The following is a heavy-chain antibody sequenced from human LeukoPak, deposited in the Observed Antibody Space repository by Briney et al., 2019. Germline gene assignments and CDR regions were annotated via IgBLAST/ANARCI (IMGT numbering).Heavy chain of an antibody. CDR3: ARNLVGKTDFDY. Sequence: ASVTVSCKTSGYTFTSYAIHWVRQAPGQRLEWMGWINAGNGETIYSERFRGRVTITSDTSATTAYMELSSLRSEDTAVYYRARNLVGKTDFDYWGQGTLVTVSS. J-gene: IGHJ4*02. CDR1: GYTFTSYA. V-gene: IGHV1-3*01. D-gene: IGHD6-19*01. CDR2: INAGNGET.